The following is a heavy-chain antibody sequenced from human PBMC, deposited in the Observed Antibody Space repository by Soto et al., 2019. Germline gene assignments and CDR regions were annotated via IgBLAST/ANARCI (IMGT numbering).Heavy chain of an antibody. V-gene: IGHV3-23*01. D-gene: IGHD4-17*01. CDR3: AKDRGDYGYYYGMDV. Sequence: GGSLRLSCAASGFTFSSYAMSWVRHAPGKGLEWVSAISGSGGSTYYADSVKGRFTISRDNSKNTLYLQMNSLRAEDTAVYYCAKDRGDYGYYYGMDVWGQGTTVTVS. J-gene: IGHJ6*02. CDR2: ISGSGGST. CDR1: GFTFSSYA.